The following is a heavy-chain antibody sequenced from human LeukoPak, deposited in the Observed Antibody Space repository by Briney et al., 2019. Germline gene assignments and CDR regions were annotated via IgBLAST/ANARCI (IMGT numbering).Heavy chain of an antibody. Sequence: GGSLRLSCAASGFTFSSYGMHWVRQAPGKGLEWVSSISGSSTYIYYADSVKGRFTISRDNAKISLYLQMNSLRAEDTAVYYCASDHCTNGVCYTDYFDYWGRGTLVTVSS. D-gene: IGHD2-8*01. CDR3: ASDHCTNGVCYTDYFDY. V-gene: IGHV3-21*01. CDR2: ISGSSTYI. J-gene: IGHJ4*02. CDR1: GFTFSSYG.